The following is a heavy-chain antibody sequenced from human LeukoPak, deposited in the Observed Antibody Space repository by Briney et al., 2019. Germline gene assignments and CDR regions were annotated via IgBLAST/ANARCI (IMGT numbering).Heavy chain of an antibody. CDR1: GFTFSSYA. D-gene: IGHD1-26*01. J-gene: IGHJ4*02. CDR3: AKLNHPVGTTFADY. CDR2: IVGSGDST. Sequence: PGGSLRLSCAASGFTFSSYAMSWVRQAPGKGLEWVSTIVGSGDSTYYADSVRGRFTISRDNSKNTLYLQMNSLRVEDTAVYYCAKLNHPVGTTFADYWGQGTLVTVSS. V-gene: IGHV3-23*01.